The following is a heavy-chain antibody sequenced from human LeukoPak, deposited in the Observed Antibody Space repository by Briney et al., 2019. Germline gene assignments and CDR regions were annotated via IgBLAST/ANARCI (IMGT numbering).Heavy chain of an antibody. J-gene: IGHJ3*02. CDR3: ARGGRGSFDI. Sequence: SQTLSLTGAISGDSVSSNSGAWNWIRQSPSRGLEWLGRTYYRSKWSNDYAVSVKSRITVNPDTSKNQFSLQLNFVTPEDTAVYYCARGGRGSFDIWGQGTMVTVSS. V-gene: IGHV6-1*01. D-gene: IGHD2-15*01. CDR1: GDSVSSNSGA. CDR2: TYYRSKWSN.